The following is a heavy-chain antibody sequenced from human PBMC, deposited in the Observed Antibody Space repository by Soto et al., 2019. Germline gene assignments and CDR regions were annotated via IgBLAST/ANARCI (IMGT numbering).Heavy chain of an antibody. V-gene: IGHV3-23*01. CDR3: AKEGYPPFFKY. D-gene: IGHD5-18*01. Sequence: GGSLRLSCAASGFTFSNYAMSWVRQAPGKGPEWVSAISGSGDRTYYVDSVKGRFTISRDNSQNTVSLQMNSLRADDTAVYYGAKEGYPPFFKYWGQGTLVNVSS. CDR2: ISGSGDRT. J-gene: IGHJ4*02. CDR1: GFTFSNYA.